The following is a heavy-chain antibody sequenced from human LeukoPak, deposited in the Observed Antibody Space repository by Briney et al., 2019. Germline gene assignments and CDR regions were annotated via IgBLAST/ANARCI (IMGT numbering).Heavy chain of an antibody. CDR2: IRYDGSNK. J-gene: IGHJ4*02. D-gene: IGHD1-26*01. V-gene: IGHV3-30*02. Sequence: GGSLRLSCAASGFTFSSYGMHWVRQAPGKGLEWVAFIRYDGSNKYYADSVKGRFTISRDNSKNTLYLHVNSLKTEDTAVYYCTTEGTGSGSYYNFDYWGQGTLVTVSS. CDR1: GFTFSSYG. CDR3: TTEGTGSGSYYNFDY.